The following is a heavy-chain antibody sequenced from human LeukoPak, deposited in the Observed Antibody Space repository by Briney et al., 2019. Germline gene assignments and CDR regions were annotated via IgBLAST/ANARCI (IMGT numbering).Heavy chain of an antibody. CDR2: ISGSGAGT. J-gene: IGHJ4*02. CDR1: GFTFSNYA. D-gene: IGHD6-13*01. Sequence: GGSLRLSCAASGFTFSNYAMSWVRQAPGKGLEWVSAISGSGAGTDYADSVKGRFTISRDNSKNTLYLQMNSLRAEDTAVYYYAKDRSYSGSLPLDYWGQGTLVTVSS. CDR3: AKDRSYSGSLPLDY. V-gene: IGHV3-23*01.